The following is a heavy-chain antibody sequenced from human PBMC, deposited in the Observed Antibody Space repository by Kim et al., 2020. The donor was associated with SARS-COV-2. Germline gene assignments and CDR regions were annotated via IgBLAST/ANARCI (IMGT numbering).Heavy chain of an antibody. Sequence: GGSLRLSCAASGFTFSSYAMHWVRQAPGKGLEWVAVISYDGSNKYYADSVKGRFTISRDNSKNTLYLQMNSLRAEDTAVYYCARDLTFRGGVVGATLYDYWGQGTLVTVSS. J-gene: IGHJ4*02. D-gene: IGHD1-26*01. CDR1: GFTFSSYA. CDR3: ARDLTFRGGVVGATLYDY. CDR2: ISYDGSNK. V-gene: IGHV3-30-3*01.